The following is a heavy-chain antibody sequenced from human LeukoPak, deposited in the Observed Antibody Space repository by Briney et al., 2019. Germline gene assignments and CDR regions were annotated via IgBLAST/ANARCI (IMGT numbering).Heavy chain of an antibody. CDR1: GYSISSGYY. D-gene: IGHD5-12*01. J-gene: IGHJ4*02. CDR3: ARAPKDIVATIG. CDR2: IYHSGST. V-gene: IGHV4-38-2*01. Sequence: PSETLSLTCAVSGYSISSGYYWGWIRQPPGKGLEWIGSIYHSGSTYYNPSLKSRVTISVDTSKNQFSLKLSSVTAADTAVYYCARAPKDIVATIGWGQGTLVTVSS.